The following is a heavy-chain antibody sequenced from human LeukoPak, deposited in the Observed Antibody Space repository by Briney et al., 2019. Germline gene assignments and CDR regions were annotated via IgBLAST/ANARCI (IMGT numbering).Heavy chain of an antibody. CDR1: GGSISSYY. V-gene: IGHV4-59*08. D-gene: IGHD3-9*01. CDR3: ARHGAHYDILTGYPQPIDAFDI. CDR2: IYYSGST. J-gene: IGHJ3*02. Sequence: SETLSLTCTVSGGSISSYYWSWIRQPPGKGLEWIGYIYYSGSTNYNPSLKSRVTISVDTSKNQFSLKLSSVTAADPAVYYCARHGAHYDILTGYPQPIDAFDIWGQGTMVTVSS.